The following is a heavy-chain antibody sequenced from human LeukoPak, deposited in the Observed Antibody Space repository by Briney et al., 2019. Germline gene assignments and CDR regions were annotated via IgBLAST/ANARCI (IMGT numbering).Heavy chain of an antibody. CDR3: ARGYCSSTSCGYYGY. D-gene: IGHD2-2*01. Sequence: GASVKVSCKASGYTFTSYDINWVRQATGQGLEWMGWMNPNSGNTGYAQKFQGRVTITRNTSISTAYMELSSLRSEDMAVYYCARGYCSSTSCGYYGYWGQGTLVTVSS. J-gene: IGHJ4*02. V-gene: IGHV1-8*03. CDR2: MNPNSGNT. CDR1: GYTFTSYD.